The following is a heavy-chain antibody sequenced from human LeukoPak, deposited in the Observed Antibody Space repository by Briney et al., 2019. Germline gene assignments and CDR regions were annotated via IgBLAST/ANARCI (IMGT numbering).Heavy chain of an antibody. D-gene: IGHD5-18*01. Sequence: SETLSLTCTVSGGSISSYYWSWIRQPPGKGLEWIGYIYYSGSTYYNPSLKSRVTISVDTSKNQFSLKLSSVTAADTAVYYCARDPEGYSYGSYFDYWGQGTLVTVSS. V-gene: IGHV4-59*12. CDR3: ARDPEGYSYGSYFDY. J-gene: IGHJ4*02. CDR1: GGSISSYY. CDR2: IYYSGST.